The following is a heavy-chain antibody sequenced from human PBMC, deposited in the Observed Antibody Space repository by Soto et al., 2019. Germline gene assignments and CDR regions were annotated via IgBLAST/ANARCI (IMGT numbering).Heavy chain of an antibody. D-gene: IGHD3-10*01. CDR1: GGSISSGDYY. Sequence: SETLSLTCTVSGGSISSGDYYWSWIRQPPXKGLEWIGYIYYSGSTYYNPSLKSRVTISVDTSKNQFSPKLSSVTAADTAVYYCARVGSYYGSGSYLYFDYWGQGTLVTVS. V-gene: IGHV4-30-4*01. CDR2: IYYSGST. CDR3: ARVGSYYGSGSYLYFDY. J-gene: IGHJ4*02.